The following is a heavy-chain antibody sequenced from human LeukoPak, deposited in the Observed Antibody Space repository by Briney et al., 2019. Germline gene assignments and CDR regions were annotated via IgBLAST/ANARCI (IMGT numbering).Heavy chain of an antibody. CDR1: GGSFSGYY. D-gene: IGHD2-15*01. CDR3: ARQDGGAKNWFDP. V-gene: IGHV4-34*01. CDR2: INHSGST. Sequence: SGTLSLTCAVYGGSFSGYYWSWIRQPPGKGLEWIGEINHSGSTNYNPSLTSRVTISVDTSKKQFPLKLSAVTAADTAVYYCARQDGGAKNWFDPWGQGTLVTVSS. J-gene: IGHJ5*02.